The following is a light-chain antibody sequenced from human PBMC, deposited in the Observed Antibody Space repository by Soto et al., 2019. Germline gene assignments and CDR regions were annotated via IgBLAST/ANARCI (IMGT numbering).Light chain of an antibody. CDR1: SSDVGAYKY. CDR2: EVS. Sequence: QSVLTQPASVSASPGQSITISCTGSSSDVGAYKYVSWYQQHPGKAPKLMIYEVSNRPSGVSDRFSGSKSGSTASLTISGLQADDEADYYCSSYTSSSTLAYVFGTGTKLTVL. V-gene: IGLV2-14*01. J-gene: IGLJ1*01. CDR3: SSYTSSSTLAYV.